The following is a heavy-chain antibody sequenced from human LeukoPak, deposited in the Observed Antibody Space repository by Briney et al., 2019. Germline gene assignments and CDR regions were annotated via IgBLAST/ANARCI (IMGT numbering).Heavy chain of an antibody. J-gene: IGHJ6*03. CDR1: GGSISSYY. CDR2: IYYSGSP. D-gene: IGHD6-13*01. V-gene: IGHV4-59*01. CDR3: ARATAADYYYMDV. Sequence: PSETLSLTCTVSGGSISSYYWSWIRQPPGKGLEWIGYIYYSGSPNYNPSLKSRVTISVDTSKNQFSLKLSSVTAADTAVYYCARATAADYYYMDVWGKGTTVTVSS.